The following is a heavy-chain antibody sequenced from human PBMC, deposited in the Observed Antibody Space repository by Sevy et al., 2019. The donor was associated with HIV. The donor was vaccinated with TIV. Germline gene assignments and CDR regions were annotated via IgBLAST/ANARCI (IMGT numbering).Heavy chain of an antibody. V-gene: IGHV3-21*06. J-gene: IGHJ4*02. CDR2: INNDGTYI. D-gene: IGHD3-10*01. CDR3: VRDGGDEYGAGSYYGPFDY. CDR1: GFNFRDYS. Sequence: GGSLRLSCVVSGFNFRDYSVNWVRQAPGKGLEWVSSINNDGTYIFCGDSVKRRFTVSRDNAKNSLYLHMNSLRADDTAVYYCVRDGGDEYGAGSYYGPFDYWGRGTLVTVSS.